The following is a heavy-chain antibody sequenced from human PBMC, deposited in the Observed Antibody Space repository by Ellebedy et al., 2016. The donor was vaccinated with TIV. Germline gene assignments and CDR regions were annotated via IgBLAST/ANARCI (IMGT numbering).Heavy chain of an antibody. J-gene: IGHJ5*02. CDR1: GYIFTNYW. Sequence: GESLKISCKTSGYIFTNYWIAWVRQMPGKGLEWIGMIYPGYSYTTYNPPFQGQFTMSADKSITTAYLQWSSLQASDTAMYYCARRAGYSYGYTSNAGNWFDPWGQGTQVIVSS. V-gene: IGHV5-51*01. CDR2: IYPGYSYT. D-gene: IGHD3-16*01. CDR3: ARRAGYSYGYTSNAGNWFDP.